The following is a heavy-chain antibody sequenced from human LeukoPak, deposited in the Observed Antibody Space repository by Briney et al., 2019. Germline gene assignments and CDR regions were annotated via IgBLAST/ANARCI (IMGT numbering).Heavy chain of an antibody. V-gene: IGHV3-30*02. D-gene: IGHD3-3*01. CDR3: AREMVPYDFWSGYQV. Sequence: GGSLRLSCAASGFTFSSYGMHWVRQAPAKGLEWVAFIRYDGSNKYYADAVKGRFTISRDNSKNSLYLQMNSLRAEDTAVYYCAREMVPYDFWSGYQVWGQGTLVTVSS. CDR1: GFTFSSYG. J-gene: IGHJ4*02. CDR2: IRYDGSNK.